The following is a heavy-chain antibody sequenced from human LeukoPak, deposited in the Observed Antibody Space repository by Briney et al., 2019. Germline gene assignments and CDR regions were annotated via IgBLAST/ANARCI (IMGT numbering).Heavy chain of an antibody. J-gene: IGHJ4*02. CDR2: IYYSGTT. Sequence: SETLSLTCTVSGGSISSSSYYWGWLRQPPGKGLEWIASIYYSGTTYYNPSLKSRVSISADTSKNQFSLKVSSVTAADTAVYYCTSRGWIVGLVDYWGQGTLVTVSS. V-gene: IGHV4-39*01. D-gene: IGHD3-22*01. CDR3: TSRGWIVGLVDY. CDR1: GGSISSSSYY.